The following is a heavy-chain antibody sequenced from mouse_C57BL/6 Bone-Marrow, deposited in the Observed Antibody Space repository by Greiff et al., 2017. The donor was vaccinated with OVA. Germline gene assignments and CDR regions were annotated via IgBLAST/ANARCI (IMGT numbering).Heavy chain of an antibody. J-gene: IGHJ4*01. CDR1: GYSFTIYY. CDR2: IYPGSDNT. CDR3: ARSTYGGWAMDY. D-gene: IGHD5-1*01. Sequence: QVQLQQSGPELVKPGASVKISCKASGYSFTIYYIHWVKQRPGQGLEWIGWIYPGSDNTKYNETFKGKATLTADTSSSTAYMQRSSLTSEDSAVYDGARSTYGGWAMDYWGQGTTVTVSS. V-gene: IGHV1-66*01.